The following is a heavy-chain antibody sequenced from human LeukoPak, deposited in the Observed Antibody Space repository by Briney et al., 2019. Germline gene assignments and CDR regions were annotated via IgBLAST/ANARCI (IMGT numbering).Heavy chain of an antibody. V-gene: IGHV4-39*01. CDR2: IYYSGST. Sequence: PSETLSLTCTVSGGSISSSSYYWGWIRQPPGKGLEWIGSIYYSGSTYYNPSLKSRVTISVDTSKNQFSLKLSSVTAADTAVYYCASDNWGVYYYYMDVWGKGTTVTVSS. CDR3: ASDNWGVYYYYMDV. CDR1: GGSISSSSYY. J-gene: IGHJ6*03. D-gene: IGHD7-27*01.